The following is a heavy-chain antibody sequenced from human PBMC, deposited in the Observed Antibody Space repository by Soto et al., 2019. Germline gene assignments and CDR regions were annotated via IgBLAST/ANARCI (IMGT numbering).Heavy chain of an antibody. CDR1: GGSISSGGYY. CDR3: ARGIMITFGGVIANPDY. J-gene: IGHJ4*02. CDR2: IYYSGST. D-gene: IGHD3-16*02. Sequence: PSETLSLTCTVSGGSISSGGYYWSWIRQHPGKGLEWIGYIYYSGSTYYNPSLKSRVTISVETSKNQFSLKLSSVTAADTAVYYCARGIMITFGGVIANPDYWGQGNLVTVSS. V-gene: IGHV4-31*03.